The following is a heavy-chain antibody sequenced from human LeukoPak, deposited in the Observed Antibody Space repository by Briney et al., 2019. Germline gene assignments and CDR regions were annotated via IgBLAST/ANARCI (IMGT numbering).Heavy chain of an antibody. CDR1: GGSISSYY. D-gene: IGHD3-3*01. CDR3: ARGHDFWSGYYGY. J-gene: IGHJ4*02. Sequence: SETLSLTCTVSGGSISSYYWSWIRQPPGKGLEWIGYIYYSGSTNYNPSLKSRVTISVDTSKNQFSLKLSSVTAADTAVYYCARGHDFWSGYYGYRGQGTLVTVSS. CDR2: IYYSGST. V-gene: IGHV4-59*08.